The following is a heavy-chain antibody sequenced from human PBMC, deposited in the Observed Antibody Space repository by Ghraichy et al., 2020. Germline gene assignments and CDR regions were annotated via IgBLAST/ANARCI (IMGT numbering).Heavy chain of an antibody. CDR3: AKDQLGGLYTYFDF. CDR1: GFTFSRYG. D-gene: IGHD3-16*01. Sequence: GGSLRLSCAASGFTFSRYGMSWVRQAPGKGPEWVSAISPSGSNTYYSDSVKGRFTISRDNSNNMLYLQMDSLRAEDTAVYFCAKDQLGGLYTYFDFWGQGTLVTVSS. V-gene: IGHV3-23*01. J-gene: IGHJ4*02. CDR2: ISPSGSNT.